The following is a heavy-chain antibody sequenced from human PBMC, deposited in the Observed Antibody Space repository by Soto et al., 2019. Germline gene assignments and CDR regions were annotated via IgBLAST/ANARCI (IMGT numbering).Heavy chain of an antibody. V-gene: IGHV3-9*01. CDR2: ISWNSGSI. D-gene: IGHD3-16*01. CDR3: AKETGREDYIWGGYLRWFDP. J-gene: IGHJ5*02. CDR1: GFTFDDYA. Sequence: EVQLVESGGGLVQPGRSLRLSCAASGFTFDDYAMHWVRQAPGKGLERVSGISWNSGSIGYADSVKGRFTISRDNAKNSRSLQMNSLRAEGTALYYCAKETGREDYIWGGYLRWFDPWGQGTLVTVSS.